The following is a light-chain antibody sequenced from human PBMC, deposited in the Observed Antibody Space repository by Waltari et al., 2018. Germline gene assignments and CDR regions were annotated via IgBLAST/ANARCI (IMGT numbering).Light chain of an antibody. Sequence: SYELTQPPSVSVSPGQTASITCSGANLGDKYICWYQQKPGQSPVVVMYQDRKRPSGIPERFSGSNAGNTATLTISGTQAMDEADYYCQAWDSSTVVIGGGTKLTVL. CDR1: NLGDKY. V-gene: IGLV3-1*01. CDR2: QDR. J-gene: IGLJ2*01. CDR3: QAWDSSTVV.